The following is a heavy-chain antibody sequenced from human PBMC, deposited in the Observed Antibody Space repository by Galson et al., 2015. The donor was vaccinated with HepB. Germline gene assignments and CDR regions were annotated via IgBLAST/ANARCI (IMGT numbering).Heavy chain of an antibody. J-gene: IGHJ4*02. D-gene: IGHD5-12*01. Sequence: SLRLSCAASGFTFSSYSMNWVRQAPGKGLEWVSCISNSANTIYYADSVKGRFTISRDNAKNSLYLQINSLRAEDTAVYYCARQGDRVALFDYWGQGTLVTVSS. CDR3: ARQGDRVALFDY. V-gene: IGHV3-48*01. CDR2: ISNSANTI. CDR1: GFTFSSYS.